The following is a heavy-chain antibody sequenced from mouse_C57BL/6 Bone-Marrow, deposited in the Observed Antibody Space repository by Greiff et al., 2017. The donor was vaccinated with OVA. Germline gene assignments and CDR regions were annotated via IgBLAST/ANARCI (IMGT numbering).Heavy chain of an antibody. V-gene: IGHV1-54*01. CDR2: INPGSGGT. J-gene: IGHJ2*01. D-gene: IGHD5-1*01. Sequence: VQLQQSGAELVRPGTSVKVSCKASGYAFTNYLIEWVKQRPGQGLEWIGVINPGSGGTNYNEKFKGKATLTADKSSSTAYMQLSSLTSEDSAVYFCARCTDYWGQGTTLTVSS. CDR1: GYAFTNYL. CDR3: ARCTDY.